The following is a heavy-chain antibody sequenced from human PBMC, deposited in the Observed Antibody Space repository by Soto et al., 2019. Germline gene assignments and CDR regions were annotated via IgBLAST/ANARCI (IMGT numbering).Heavy chain of an antibody. CDR1: GFTFSSYA. CDR2: ISGSGGST. J-gene: IGHJ6*02. Sequence: GGSLRLSCAASGFTFSSYAMSWVRQAPGKGLEWVSAISGSGGSTYYADSVKGRFTISRDNSENTLYLQMNSLRAEDTAVYYCAKFGNYVRFFDYYGMDVWGHGTTVTVSS. CDR3: AKFGNYVRFFDYYGMDV. V-gene: IGHV3-23*01. D-gene: IGHD1-7*01.